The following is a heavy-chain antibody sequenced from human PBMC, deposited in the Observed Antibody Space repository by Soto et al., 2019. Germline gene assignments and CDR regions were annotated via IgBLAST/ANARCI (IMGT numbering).Heavy chain of an antibody. Sequence: GGSLRLSCAASGFTFDDYGMSWVRQAPGKGLEWVSGINWNGGSTGYADSVKGRFTISRDNAKNSLYLQMNSLRAEDTALYHCARGLVDRYYYYMDVWGKGTTVTVSS. J-gene: IGHJ6*03. D-gene: IGHD2-21*01. CDR1: GFTFDDYG. V-gene: IGHV3-20*01. CDR3: ARGLVDRYYYYMDV. CDR2: INWNGGST.